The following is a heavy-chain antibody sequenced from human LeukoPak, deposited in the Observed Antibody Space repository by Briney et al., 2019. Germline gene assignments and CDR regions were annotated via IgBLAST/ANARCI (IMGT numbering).Heavy chain of an antibody. CDR3: ARLTATAHDY. CDR2: INHSGST. D-gene: IGHD2-15*01. Sequence: SETLSLTCAVYGGSFSGYYWSWIRQPPGKGLEWIGEINHSGSTYYNPSLKSRVTISVDTSKNQFSLKLSSVTAADTAVYYCARLTATAHDYWGQGTLVTVSS. J-gene: IGHJ4*02. CDR1: GGSFSGYY. V-gene: IGHV4-34*01.